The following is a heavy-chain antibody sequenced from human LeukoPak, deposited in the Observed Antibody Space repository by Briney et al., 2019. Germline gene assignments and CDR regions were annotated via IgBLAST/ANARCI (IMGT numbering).Heavy chain of an antibody. CDR2: IYYSGST. CDR1: GGSISSSSYY. V-gene: IGHV4-39*07. J-gene: IGHJ4*02. CDR3: ARFLAAAGSYYFDY. D-gene: IGHD6-13*01. Sequence: SETLSLTCTVSGGSISSSSYYWGWIRQPPGKGLEWIGSIYYSGSTYYNPSLKSRVTISVDTSKNQFSLKLSSVTAADTAVYYCARFLAAAGSYYFDYWGQGTLVTVSS.